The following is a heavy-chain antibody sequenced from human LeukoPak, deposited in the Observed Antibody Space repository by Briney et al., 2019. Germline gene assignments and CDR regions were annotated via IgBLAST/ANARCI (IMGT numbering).Heavy chain of an antibody. J-gene: IGHJ4*02. CDR3: ARGPYYFDY. V-gene: IGHV4-59*01. CDR1: GDSISNYY. Sequence: SETLSLTCTVSGDSISNYYLNWIRQPPGKGLEWIGYIYYCGSTNYNPSLKSRVTISVDTSKNQFSLKLNSVTTADTAVYYCARGPYYFDYWGQGTLVTVSS. CDR2: IYYCGST.